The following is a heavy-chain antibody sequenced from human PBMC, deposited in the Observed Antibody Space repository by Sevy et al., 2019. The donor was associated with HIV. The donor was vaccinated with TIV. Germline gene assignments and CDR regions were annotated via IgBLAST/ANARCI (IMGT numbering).Heavy chain of an antibody. CDR1: GFTFSSYG. CDR2: IRFDGDSK. J-gene: IGHJ3*02. CDR3: ARGDAAAAADSFDI. V-gene: IGHV3-30*02. Sequence: GGSLRLSCAASGFTFSSYGMHWVRQAPGKGLEWVAFIRFDGDSKYYTESVKGRLTISRDNSKNTLYLQMTSLRPEDTAVYFCARGDAAAAADSFDIWGQGTMVTVSS. D-gene: IGHD6-13*01.